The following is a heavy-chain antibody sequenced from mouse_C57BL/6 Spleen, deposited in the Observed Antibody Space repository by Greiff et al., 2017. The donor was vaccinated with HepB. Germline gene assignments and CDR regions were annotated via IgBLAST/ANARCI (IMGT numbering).Heavy chain of an antibody. CDR1: GFNIKDYY. J-gene: IGHJ3*01. Sequence: EVQLQQSGAELVKPGASVKLSCTASGFNIKDYYMHWVKQRTEQGLEWIGRIDPEDGETKYASKFQGKATITADTSSNTAYLQLSSLTSEDTAVYYCARAVYYYCSIPWFAYWGQGTLVTVSA. CDR3: ARAVYYYCSIPWFAY. V-gene: IGHV14-2*01. CDR2: IDPEDGET. D-gene: IGHD1-1*01.